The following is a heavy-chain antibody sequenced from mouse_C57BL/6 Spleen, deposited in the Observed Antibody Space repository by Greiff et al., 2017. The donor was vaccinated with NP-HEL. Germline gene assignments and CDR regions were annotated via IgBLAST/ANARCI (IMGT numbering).Heavy chain of an antibody. Sequence: QVQLQQPGAELVKPGASVKLSCKASGYTFTSYWMHWVKQRPGQGLEWIGMIHPNSGSTNYNQKFKSKATLTVDKSSSTAYMQLSSLTSEDSAVYYCARCYRNYFDYWGQGTTLTVSS. CDR1: GYTFTSYW. D-gene: IGHD2-14*01. V-gene: IGHV1-64*01. J-gene: IGHJ2*01. CDR3: ARCYRNYFDY. CDR2: IHPNSGST.